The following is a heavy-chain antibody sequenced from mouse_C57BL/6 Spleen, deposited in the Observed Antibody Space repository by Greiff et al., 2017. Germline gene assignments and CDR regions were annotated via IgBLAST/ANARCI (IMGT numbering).Heavy chain of an antibody. CDR1: GYTFTSYW. V-gene: IGHV1-64*01. CDR3: ARSSSPYYAMDY. J-gene: IGHJ4*01. D-gene: IGHD1-1*01. Sequence: QVQLQQPGAELVKPGASVKLSCKASGYTFTSYWMHWVKQRPGQGLEWIGMIHPNSGSTNYNEKFKSKATLTVDKSSSTAYMQLSSLTSEDSAVYYCARSSSPYYAMDYWGQGTSVTVSS. CDR2: IHPNSGST.